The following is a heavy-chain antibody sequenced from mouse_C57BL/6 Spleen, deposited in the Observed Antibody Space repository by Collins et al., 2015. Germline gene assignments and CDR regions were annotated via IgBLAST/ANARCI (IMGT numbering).Heavy chain of an antibody. V-gene: IGHV1S22*01. CDR3: TIDLAWFAY. J-gene: IGHJ3*01. CDR1: GYTFTSYW. CDR2: IYPGSGST. Sequence: LQQPGSELVRPGASVKLSCKASGYTFTSYWMHWVKQRPGQGLEWIGNIYPGSGSTNYDEKFKSKATLTVDTSSSTAYMQLSSLTSEDSAVYYCTIDLAWFAYWGQGTLVTVSA.